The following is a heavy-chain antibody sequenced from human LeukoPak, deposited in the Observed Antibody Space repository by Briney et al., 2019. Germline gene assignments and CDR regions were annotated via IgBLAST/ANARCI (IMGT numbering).Heavy chain of an antibody. CDR2: INFNRGDT. Sequence: GASVKVSCKASGYTFTGYYIHWVRQAPGHGLEYMGWINFNRGDTNYAEKFQGRVTMTRDTSIDTVYMDLSSLRSDDTALYYCARDKSNGIGIVYWGQGTPVTVSS. CDR1: GYTFTGYY. J-gene: IGHJ4*02. CDR3: ARDKSNGIGIVY. V-gene: IGHV1-2*02. D-gene: IGHD1-26*01.